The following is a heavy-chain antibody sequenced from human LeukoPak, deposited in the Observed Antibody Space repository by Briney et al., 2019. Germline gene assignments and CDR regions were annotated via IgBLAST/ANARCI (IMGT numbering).Heavy chain of an antibody. CDR2: ISSSGSTI. CDR1: GFTVSSNY. CDR3: AGSSSFYYYGMDV. Sequence: GGSLRLSCAASGFTVSSNYMSWIRQAPGKGLEWVSYISSSGSTIYYADSVKGRFTISRDNAKNSLYLQMNSLRAEDTAVYYCAGSSSFYYYGMDVWGQGTTVTVSS. D-gene: IGHD6-6*01. V-gene: IGHV3-11*01. J-gene: IGHJ6*02.